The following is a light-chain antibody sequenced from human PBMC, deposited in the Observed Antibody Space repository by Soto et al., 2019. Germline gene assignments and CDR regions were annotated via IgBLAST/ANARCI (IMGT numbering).Light chain of an antibody. CDR2: GAS. CDR1: QSVSKY. Sequence: EIVLTQSPGTLSLSPGERATLSCRASQSVSKYLARYQQKPGQAPRVLIYGASSRATGIPDRFSGSGSGTDFTLTISRLEPEDFAVYYCQHYAGSPWTFGQGTKVEIK. V-gene: IGKV3-20*01. J-gene: IGKJ1*01. CDR3: QHYAGSPWT.